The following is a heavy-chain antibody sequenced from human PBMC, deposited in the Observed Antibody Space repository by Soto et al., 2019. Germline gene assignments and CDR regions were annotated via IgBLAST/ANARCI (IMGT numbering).Heavy chain of an antibody. D-gene: IGHD5-18*01. CDR3: ARDQIRRYTAMGYYYYGMDV. CDR2: ISSSSSYI. Sequence: GGSLSLSCAASGFTFSSYSMNWVRQAPGKGLECVSSISSSSSYIYYADSVKGRFTISRDNAKNSLYLQMNSLRAEDAAVYYCARDQIRRYTAMGYYYYGMDVWGQGTTVTVSS. CDR1: GFTFSSYS. J-gene: IGHJ6*02. V-gene: IGHV3-21*01.